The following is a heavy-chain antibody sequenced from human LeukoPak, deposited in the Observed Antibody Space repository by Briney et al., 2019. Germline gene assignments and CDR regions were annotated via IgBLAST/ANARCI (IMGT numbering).Heavy chain of an antibody. CDR1: GASISSYY. D-gene: IGHD3-22*01. CDR3: ARHRYYYDSSGYYYQP. Sequence: SETLSLTCTVSGASISSYYWSWIRQPPGKGLEWIGYIYYSGSTNYNPSLKSRVTISVDTSKNQFSLRLSSVTAADTAVYYCARHRYYYDSSGYYYQPWGQGTVVTVSS. CDR2: IYYSGST. J-gene: IGHJ5*02. V-gene: IGHV4-59*01.